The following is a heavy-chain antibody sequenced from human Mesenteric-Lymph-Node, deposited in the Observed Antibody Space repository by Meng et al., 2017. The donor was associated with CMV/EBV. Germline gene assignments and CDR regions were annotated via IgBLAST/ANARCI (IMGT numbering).Heavy chain of an antibody. CDR2: IRYDGSNK. V-gene: IGHV3-30*19. CDR1: GFTFSSYG. J-gene: IGHJ4*02. D-gene: IGHD3-10*01. CDR3: AREGSVTMVRGVYFDY. Sequence: GFTFSSYGMHWVRQAPGKGLEWVAVIRYDGSNKYYAGSVKGRFTISRDNSKNTLYLQMNSLRAEDTAVYYCAREGSVTMVRGVYFDYWGQGTLVTVSS.